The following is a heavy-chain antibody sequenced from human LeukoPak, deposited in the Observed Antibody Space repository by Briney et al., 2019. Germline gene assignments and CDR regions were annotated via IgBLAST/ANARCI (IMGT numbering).Heavy chain of an antibody. V-gene: IGHV3-7*01. Sequence: GGSLRLSCGASGFNFSNYWMSWVRQAPGKGLEWVANINRDGSDKYYLDSVNGRFSIYRNNAQRSVYLQMSRLRVEDTAVYYCAGSLVLGGQGALVIVSS. CDR1: GFNFSNYW. D-gene: IGHD3-16*02. CDR3: AGSLVL. CDR2: INRDGSDK. J-gene: IGHJ4*02.